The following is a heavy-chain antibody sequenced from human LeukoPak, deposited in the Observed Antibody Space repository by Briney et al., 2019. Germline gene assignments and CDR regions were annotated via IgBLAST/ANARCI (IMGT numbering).Heavy chain of an antibody. V-gene: IGHV3-23*01. Sequence: GGSLRLSCAASGFTFSSYAMNWARQAPGKGLEWVSATSGSGASTYYADSVKGRFTISRDNSKNTLYLQVNSLRAEDTAIYYCAKAALRYQLLSSLDYWGQGTLVTVSS. CDR1: GFTFSSYA. CDR3: AKAALRYQLLSSLDY. J-gene: IGHJ4*02. D-gene: IGHD2-2*01. CDR2: TSGSGAST.